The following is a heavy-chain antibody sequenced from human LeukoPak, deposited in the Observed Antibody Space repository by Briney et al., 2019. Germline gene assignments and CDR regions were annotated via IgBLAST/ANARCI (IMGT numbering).Heavy chain of an antibody. CDR2: SSETGTAY. V-gene: IGHV3-11*04. CDR3: VRGGERTGNSYFDL. J-gene: IGHJ2*01. D-gene: IGHD2-8*02. CDR1: GFTLRDYF. Sequence: PGGSLRLPCAASGFTLRDYFMSWIRQPPGKGLEWIAYSSETGTAYSYAASVKGRFTISRDNAKNSLFLQMDSLRADDTALYYCVRGGERTGNSYFDLWGRGTLVSVSS.